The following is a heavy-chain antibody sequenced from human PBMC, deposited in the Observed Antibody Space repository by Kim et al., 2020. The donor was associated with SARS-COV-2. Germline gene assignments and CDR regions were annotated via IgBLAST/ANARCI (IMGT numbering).Heavy chain of an antibody. V-gene: IGHV3-11*05. J-gene: IGHJ4*02. CDR1: RFIFSDYS. D-gene: IGHD1-1*01. CDR3: ARDPQRKDAYNHDY. CDR2: IDNIYGST. Sequence: GGSLRLSCSVSRFIFSDYSMSWIRQAPEKGLEWIAHIDNIYGSTNYADSVKGRFTISRDNAKNSLYLEMNSLTPDDTALYYCARDPQRKDAYNHDYWGQGTLVTVSS.